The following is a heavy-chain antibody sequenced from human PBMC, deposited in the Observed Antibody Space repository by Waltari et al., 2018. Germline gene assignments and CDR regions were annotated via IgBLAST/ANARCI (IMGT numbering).Heavy chain of an antibody. V-gene: IGHV4-4*07. CDR2: IYTSGST. D-gene: IGHD3-22*01. Sequence: QVQLQESGPGLVKPSETLSLTCTVSGGSISSYYWSWIRQPAGKGLEWIGRIYTSGSTNYNPSLKSRVTMSVDTSKNQFSPKLSSVTAADTAVYYCARDRTKPYYDSSVGNWFDPWGQGTLVTVSS. J-gene: IGHJ5*02. CDR3: ARDRTKPYYDSSVGNWFDP. CDR1: GGSISSYY.